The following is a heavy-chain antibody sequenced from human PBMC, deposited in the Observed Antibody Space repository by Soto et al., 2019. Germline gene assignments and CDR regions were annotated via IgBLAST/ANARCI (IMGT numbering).Heavy chain of an antibody. V-gene: IGHV3-74*01. J-gene: IGHJ2*01. Sequence: EVQLVESGGGLVQPGGSLRLSCAASGFTFSSYWMHWIRQGPGKGLVWVSRIKGDGSSTSYADSVKGRFTISRDNAKNTVYLQMNSLRAEDTAVYYCARGGYGAWDFDLWGRGTLVTVSS. D-gene: IGHD5-18*01. CDR3: ARGGYGAWDFDL. CDR1: GFTFSSYW. CDR2: IKGDGSST.